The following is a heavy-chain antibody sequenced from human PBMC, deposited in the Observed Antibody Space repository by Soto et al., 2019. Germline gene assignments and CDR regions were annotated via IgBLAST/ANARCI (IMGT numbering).Heavy chain of an antibody. D-gene: IGHD1-20*01. CDR2: ISPYNGDT. J-gene: IGHJ6*02. CDR1: GYTFNTYD. Sequence: GASVKVSCKTSGYTFNTYDINWARQAPGRGLEWMGWISPYNGDTDYAQKFQGRVTMTTDTSTNTAYMEVTSLRSDDTAVYYCARIARIPEKKYKYYYALGVWGQGTSVTVSS. V-gene: IGHV1-18*01. CDR3: ARIARIPEKKYKYYYALGV.